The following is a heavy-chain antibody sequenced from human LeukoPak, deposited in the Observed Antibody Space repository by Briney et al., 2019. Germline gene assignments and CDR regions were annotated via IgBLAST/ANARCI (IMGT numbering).Heavy chain of an antibody. CDR1: GGSISSSSYY. CDR2: MYYSGST. Sequence: SETLSLTCTVSGGSISSSSYYWGWIRQPPGKGLEWIGSMYYSGSTYYNPSLKSRVTISVDTSKNQFSLKLSSVTAADTAVYYCAREGGLQHHFDYWGQGTWSPSPQ. J-gene: IGHJ4*02. CDR3: AREGGLQHHFDY. D-gene: IGHD4-11*01. V-gene: IGHV4-39*07.